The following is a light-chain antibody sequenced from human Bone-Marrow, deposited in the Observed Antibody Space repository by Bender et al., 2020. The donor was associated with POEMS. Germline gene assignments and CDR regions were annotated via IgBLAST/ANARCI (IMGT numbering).Light chain of an antibody. V-gene: IGLV1-40*01. Sequence: QSVLTQPPSVSGAPGQSVTISCTGSSSNIASGYDVHWYQQLPGTAPRLLIYANNKRPSGVPDRFSGSRSGTLASLAITGLQAEDEADYYCQSYDSSLSGSVFGGGTRLTVL. CDR2: ANN. J-gene: IGLJ2*01. CDR3: QSYDSSLSGSV. CDR1: SSNIASGYD.